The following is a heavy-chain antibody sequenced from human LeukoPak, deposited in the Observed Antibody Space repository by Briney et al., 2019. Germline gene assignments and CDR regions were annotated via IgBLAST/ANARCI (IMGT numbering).Heavy chain of an antibody. Sequence: PGGSLRLSCTASGFTFNSYTMNWVRQAPGKGLEWVSSISSGSTYRYYADSVKGRFTISRDNAENSLFLQMDSLRAEDTALYYCARDSKRRDGFSLYFFDYWGRGTLVTVSS. J-gene: IGHJ4*02. CDR3: ARDSKRRDGFSLYFFDY. CDR1: GFTFNSYT. V-gene: IGHV3-21*01. D-gene: IGHD5-24*01. CDR2: ISSGSTYR.